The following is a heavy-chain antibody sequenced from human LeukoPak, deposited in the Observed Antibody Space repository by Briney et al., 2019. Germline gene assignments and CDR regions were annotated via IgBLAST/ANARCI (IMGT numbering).Heavy chain of an antibody. J-gene: IGHJ4*02. CDR3: ARVANFDRSTTFDY. D-gene: IGHD3-9*01. Sequence: PSETLSLTCAVSGGSISSSNWWSWVRQPPGKGLEWIGEIYHSGSTNYNPSLKSRVTISVDKSKNQFSLKLSSVTAADTAVYYCARVANFDRSTTFDYWGQGTLVTVSS. CDR1: GGSISSSNW. CDR2: IYHSGST. V-gene: IGHV4-4*02.